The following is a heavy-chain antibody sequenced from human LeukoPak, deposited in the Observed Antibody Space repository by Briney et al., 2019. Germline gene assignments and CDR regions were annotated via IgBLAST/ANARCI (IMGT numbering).Heavy chain of an antibody. CDR3: ARSADSSGYFREITLYYFDY. V-gene: IGHV3-11*01. D-gene: IGHD3-22*01. CDR1: GFTFSNAW. CDR2: ISNSGSTI. J-gene: IGHJ4*02. Sequence: GGSLRLSCAASGFTFSNAWMNWVRQAPGKGLEWVSYISNSGSTIYYADSVKGRFTISRDNAKSSLYLQMSSLRAEDTAVYFCARSADSSGYFREITLYYFDYWGQGTLVTVSS.